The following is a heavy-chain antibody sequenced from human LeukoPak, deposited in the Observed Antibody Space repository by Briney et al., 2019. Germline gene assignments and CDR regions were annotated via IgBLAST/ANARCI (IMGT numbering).Heavy chain of an antibody. CDR2: IYSGDIT. D-gene: IGHD3-22*01. CDR3: AREIGYYFDSNDSRLRGRLDV. J-gene: IGHJ6*04. V-gene: IGHV3-53*01. CDR1: GLTVNTNY. Sequence: GGSLRLSCAASGLTVNTNYMNWVRQAPGKGLEWVSVIYSGDITDYADSVKGRFTISRDNSNNTVYLQMNSLRAEDTAVYFCAREIGYYFDSNDSRLRGRLDVWGIGTTVIVSS.